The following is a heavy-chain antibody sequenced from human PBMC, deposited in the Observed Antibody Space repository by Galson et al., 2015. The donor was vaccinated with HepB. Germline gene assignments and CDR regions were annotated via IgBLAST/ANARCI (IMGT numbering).Heavy chain of an antibody. CDR2: FDPEEGET. J-gene: IGHJ6*02. V-gene: IGHV1-24*01. D-gene: IGHD6-13*01. CDR1: GFIFSELS. Sequence: SVQVSCEVSGFIFSELSMHWVRQAPGKGLEWMGGFDPEEGETLYAEYFQGRVTITEDTSTDTAYMELSSLRSEDTAVYYCATDTRTTSIAAAGHYYYGMDDWGQGTTVTVSS. CDR3: ATDTRTTSIAAAGHYYYGMDD.